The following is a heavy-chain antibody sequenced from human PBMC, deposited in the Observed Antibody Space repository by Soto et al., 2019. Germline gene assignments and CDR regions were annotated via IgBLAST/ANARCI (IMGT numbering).Heavy chain of an antibody. CDR3: AGAAYRSFWYADF. Sequence: EMQLVQSGGGLVQPGGSLRLSCAASVFIFSSYWMHWVRQGPEKGLVWVSHINTDGRNSNSDDSVKGRFTSSRDNAKNTLYPQMDGQEAEDTALYSFAGAAYRSFWYADFWGQGPLVTVSS. CDR1: VFIFSSYW. D-gene: IGHD6-6*01. CDR2: INTDGRNS. J-gene: IGHJ4*02. V-gene: IGHV3-74*02.